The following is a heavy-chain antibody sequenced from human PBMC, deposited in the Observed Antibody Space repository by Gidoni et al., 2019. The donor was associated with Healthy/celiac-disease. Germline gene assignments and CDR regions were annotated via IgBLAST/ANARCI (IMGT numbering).Heavy chain of an antibody. Sequence: EVQLVESGGGLVQPGRSLRLSCAASGFTFDDYAMHWVRQAPGKGLEWVSGISWNSGSIGYADSVKGRFTISRDNAKNSLYLQMNSLRAEDTALYYCAKFKGGPGDWYFDLWGRGTLVTVSS. CDR3: AKFKGGPGDWYFDL. J-gene: IGHJ2*01. CDR1: GFTFDDYA. CDR2: ISWNSGSI. V-gene: IGHV3-9*01. D-gene: IGHD1-1*01.